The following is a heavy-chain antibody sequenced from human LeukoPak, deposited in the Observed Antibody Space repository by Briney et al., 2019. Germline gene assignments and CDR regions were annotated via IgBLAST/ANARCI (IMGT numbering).Heavy chain of an antibody. Sequence: ASVRVSCKASGYTFTSYDINWVRQATGQGLEWMGWMNPNSGNTGYAQKFQGRVTMTRNTSISTAYMELSSLRSEDTAVYYCARDQEPGYSSGRLNYYGMDVWGQGTTVTVSS. D-gene: IGHD6-19*01. V-gene: IGHV1-8*01. CDR3: ARDQEPGYSSGRLNYYGMDV. CDR2: MNPNSGNT. J-gene: IGHJ6*02. CDR1: GYTFTSYD.